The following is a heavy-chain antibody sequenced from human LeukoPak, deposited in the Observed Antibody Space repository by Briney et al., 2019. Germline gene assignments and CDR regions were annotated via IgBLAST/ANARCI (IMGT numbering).Heavy chain of an antibody. D-gene: IGHD3-22*01. CDR2: IIPLFGTP. J-gene: IGHJ4*02. V-gene: IGHV1-69*01. CDR1: GDTFSRYG. Sequence: SVKVSCKASGDTFSRYGISWVRQAPGQGLEWMGGIIPLFGTPNYAQKFQGRVTITADESTSTAYLELSSLRFEDTAVYYCAREWSYESSGYFYYYWGQGTLVTVSS. CDR3: AREWSYESSGYFYYY.